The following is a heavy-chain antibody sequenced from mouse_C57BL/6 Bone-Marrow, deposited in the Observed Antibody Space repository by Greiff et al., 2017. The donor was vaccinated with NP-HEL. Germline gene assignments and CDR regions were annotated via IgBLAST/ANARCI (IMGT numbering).Heavy chain of an antibody. CDR1: GYTFTDYY. V-gene: IGHV1-76*01. CDR2: IYPGSGNT. CDR3: ARRGGPY. Sequence: VQVVESGAELVRPGASVKLSCKASGYTFTDYYINWVKQRPGQGLEWIARIYPGSGNTYYNEKFKGKATLTAEKSSSTAYMQLSSLTSEDSAVYFCARRGGPYWGQGTLVTVSA. D-gene: IGHD3-3*01. J-gene: IGHJ3*01.